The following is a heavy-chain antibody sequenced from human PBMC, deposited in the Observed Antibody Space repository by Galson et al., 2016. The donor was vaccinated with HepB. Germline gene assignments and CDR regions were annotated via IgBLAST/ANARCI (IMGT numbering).Heavy chain of an antibody. J-gene: IGHJ5*02. CDR1: GSSFTNYW. CDR3: ARGGVDTSYDFWSDSPYNWPDP. Sequence: QSGAEVKKPGESLKISCEGSGSSFTNYWIAWVRQMPGKGLEWMGIIYPGDSDARYNPSFQGQVTISADKSISTAYLQWSSLKASDTAIYYCARGGVDTSYDFWSDSPYNWPDPWGQGTLVTVAS. V-gene: IGHV5-51*01. CDR2: IYPGDSDA. D-gene: IGHD3-3*01.